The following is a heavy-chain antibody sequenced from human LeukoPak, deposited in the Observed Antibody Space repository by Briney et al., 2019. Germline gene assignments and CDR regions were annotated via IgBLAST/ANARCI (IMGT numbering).Heavy chain of an antibody. J-gene: IGHJ6*02. CDR3: ARDRRLNYGMDV. D-gene: IGHD3-16*01. CDR2: ISSSGSTI. V-gene: IGHV3-48*03. Sequence: QPGGSLRLSCAASGFTFSSYEMNWVRQAPGMGLEWVSYISSSGSTIYYADSVKGRFTISRDNAKNSLYLQMNSLRAEDTAVYYCARDRRLNYGMDVWGQGTTVTVSS. CDR1: GFTFSSYE.